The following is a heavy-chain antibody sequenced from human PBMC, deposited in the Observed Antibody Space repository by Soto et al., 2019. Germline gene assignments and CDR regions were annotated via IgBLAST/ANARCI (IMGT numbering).Heavy chain of an antibody. CDR1: GGSISSGGYY. Sequence: PSETLSLTCTVSGGSISSGGYYWSWIRQHPGKGLEWIGYIYYSGSTYYNPSLKSRVTISVDTSKNQFSLKLSSVTAADTAVFYCARVDIVATSEDYYYYGMDVWGQGTTVTVSS. D-gene: IGHD5-12*01. V-gene: IGHV4-31*03. CDR3: ARVDIVATSEDYYYYGMDV. CDR2: IYYSGST. J-gene: IGHJ6*02.